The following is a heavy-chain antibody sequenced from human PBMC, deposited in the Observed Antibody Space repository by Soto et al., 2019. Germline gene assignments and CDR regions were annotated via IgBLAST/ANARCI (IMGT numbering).Heavy chain of an antibody. CDR1: GFTFSNYA. J-gene: IGHJ4*01. Sequence: GGSLRLSCAASGFTFSNYAMSWVRQAPGKGLEWVSAISGSGDSTYFADSVKGRFTISRDNSKNTLYLQMNSLTAADTAVYYCARGLITGSHYSGGWYYFDSWGHGTQVTVSS. CDR2: ISGSGDST. D-gene: IGHD6-19*01. V-gene: IGHV3-23*01. CDR3: ARGLITGSHYSGGWYYFDS.